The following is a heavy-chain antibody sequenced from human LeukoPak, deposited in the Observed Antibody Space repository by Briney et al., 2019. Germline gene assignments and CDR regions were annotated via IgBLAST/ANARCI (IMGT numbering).Heavy chain of an antibody. CDR2: TWYDGSNK. J-gene: IGHJ6*02. Sequence: GGSLRLSCAASGFTFSSYGMHWVRQAPGKGLEWVAATWYDGSNKYYADSVKGRFTISRDNSKNTLYLQMNSLRAEDTAVYFCARGGHCSTTSCSNYDGMDVWGQGTTLTVSS. CDR1: GFTFSSYG. D-gene: IGHD2-2*01. V-gene: IGHV3-33*01. CDR3: ARGGHCSTTSCSNYDGMDV.